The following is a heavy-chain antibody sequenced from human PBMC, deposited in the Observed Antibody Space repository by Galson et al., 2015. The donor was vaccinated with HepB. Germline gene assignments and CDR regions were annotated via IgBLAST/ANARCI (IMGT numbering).Heavy chain of an antibody. J-gene: IGHJ4*02. CDR3: ARDGSAYDYIDY. D-gene: IGHD5-12*01. CDR1: GFTFSSYA. V-gene: IGHV3-30-3*01. Sequence: SLRLSCAASGFTFSSYAMHWVRQAPGKGLEWVTIISDNGSNKYYADSVKGRFTISRDNSKNTLYLQMNSLRPEDTAVYYCARDGSAYDYIDYWGQGTLVTVSS. CDR2: ISDNGSNK.